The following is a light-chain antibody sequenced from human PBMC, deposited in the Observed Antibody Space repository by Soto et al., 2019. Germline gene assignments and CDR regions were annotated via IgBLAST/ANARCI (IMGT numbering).Light chain of an antibody. Sequence: QSALTQPASVSVSPGQSITISCTGTTSDVGGYNYVSWYQQHPDKAPKLMIYEVSNRPSGVSNRFSGSKSGNTASLTISGLQAEDEADYYCSSYTSSITRVFGGGTKLTVL. CDR3: SSYTSSITRV. CDR2: EVS. CDR1: TSDVGGYNY. V-gene: IGLV2-14*01. J-gene: IGLJ3*02.